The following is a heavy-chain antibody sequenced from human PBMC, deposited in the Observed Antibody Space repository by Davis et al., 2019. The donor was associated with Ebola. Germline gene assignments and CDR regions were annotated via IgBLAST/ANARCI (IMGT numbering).Heavy chain of an antibody. CDR3: ASPGYGSGSVLNYGMDV. D-gene: IGHD3-10*01. J-gene: IGHJ6*02. CDR2: IIPIFGTA. CDR1: GGTFSSYA. V-gene: IGHV1-69*05. Sequence: SVKVSCKASGGTFSSYAISWVRQAPGQGLEWMGGIIPIFGTANYAQKFQGRVTITRDTSASTAYMELSSLRSEDTAVYYCASPGYGSGSVLNYGMDVWGQGTTVTVSS.